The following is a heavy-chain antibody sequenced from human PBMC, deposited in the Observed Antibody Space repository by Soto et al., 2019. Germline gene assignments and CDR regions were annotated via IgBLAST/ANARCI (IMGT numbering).Heavy chain of an antibody. Sequence: SVKVSCKASGGTFSSYTISWVRQAPGQGLEWMGRIIPILGIANYAQKFQGRVTITADKSTSTAYMELSSLRSEDTAVYYCARSYGDYVPYYYYMDVWGKGTTVTVSS. CDR3: ARSYGDYVPYYYYMDV. CDR1: GGTFSSYT. CDR2: IIPILGIA. V-gene: IGHV1-69*02. D-gene: IGHD4-17*01. J-gene: IGHJ6*03.